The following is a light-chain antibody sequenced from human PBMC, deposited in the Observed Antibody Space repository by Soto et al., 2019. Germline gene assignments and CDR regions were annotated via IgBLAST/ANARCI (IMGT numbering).Light chain of an antibody. CDR1: LSIIYSSNNKTY. CDR3: QQYYSTPPT. Sequence: IVMPQSPDSLAVALRAWATVHCNASLSIIYSSNNKTYLAWYQQKPGQPTQLLIYCASTRESGVPDRCSCGGAGTDVTLTISSLTAQDVEVYYCQQYYSTPPTFGQGTKVDIK. V-gene: IGKV4-1*01. J-gene: IGKJ1*01. CDR2: CAS.